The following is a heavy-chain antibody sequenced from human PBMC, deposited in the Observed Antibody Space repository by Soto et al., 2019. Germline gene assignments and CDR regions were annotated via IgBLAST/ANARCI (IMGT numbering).Heavy chain of an antibody. V-gene: IGHV1-46*01. Sequence: ASVKVSCKASGYTFTSYYMHWVRQAPGQGLEWMGIINPSGGSTSYAQKFQGRVTMTRDTSTSTVYMELSSLRSEDTAVYYCARDLAVTMVRGVITTVVFGYWGQGTLVTVSS. CDR1: GYTFTSYY. CDR2: INPSGGST. CDR3: ARDLAVTMVRGVITTVVFGY. J-gene: IGHJ4*02. D-gene: IGHD3-10*01.